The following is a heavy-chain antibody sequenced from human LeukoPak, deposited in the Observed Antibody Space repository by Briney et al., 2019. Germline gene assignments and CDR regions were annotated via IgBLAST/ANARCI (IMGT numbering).Heavy chain of an antibody. Sequence: GGSLRLSCAASGFTFSSYWMSWVRQAPGKGLEWVANIKQDGSEKYYVDSVKGRFTISRDNAKNSLYLQMNSLRAEDTAVYYCARVVSENSGYQGYWGQGTLVTVSS. J-gene: IGHJ4*02. CDR1: GFTFSSYW. CDR2: IKQDGSEK. V-gene: IGHV3-7*01. D-gene: IGHD3-22*01. CDR3: ARVVSENSGYQGY.